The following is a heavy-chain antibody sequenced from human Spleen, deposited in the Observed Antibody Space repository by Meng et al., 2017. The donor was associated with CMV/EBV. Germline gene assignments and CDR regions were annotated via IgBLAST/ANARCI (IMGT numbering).Heavy chain of an antibody. CDR3: ASLSDRSSSMDY. CDR2: IYPGDSDT. CDR1: GYSFTSYW. Sequence: GGSLRLSCKGSGYSFTSYWIGWVRQMPGKGLEWMGIIYPGDSDTRYSPSFQGQVTISADKSISTAYLQWSSLKASDTAMYYCASLSDRSSSMDYWGQGTLVTVSS. J-gene: IGHJ4*02. D-gene: IGHD6-6*01. V-gene: IGHV5-51*01.